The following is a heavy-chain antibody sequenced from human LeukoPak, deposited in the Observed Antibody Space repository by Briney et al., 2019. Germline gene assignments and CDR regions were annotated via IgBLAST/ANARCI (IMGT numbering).Heavy chain of an antibody. CDR1: GYTFTSYG. J-gene: IGHJ5*02. CDR3: ARDYPAGSGGSSLLDGWWFDP. V-gene: IGHV1-18*01. CDR2: ISAYNGNT. Sequence: EASVKVSCKASGYTFTSYGISWVRQAPGQGLEWMGWISAYNGNTNYAQKLQGRVTMTTDTSTSTAYMELRSLRSDDTAVYYCARDYPAGSGGSSLLDGWWFDPWGQGTLVTVSS. D-gene: IGHD2-15*01.